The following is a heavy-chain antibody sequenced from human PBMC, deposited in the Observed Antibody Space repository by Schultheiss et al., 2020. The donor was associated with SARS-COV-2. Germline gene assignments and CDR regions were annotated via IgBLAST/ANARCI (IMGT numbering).Heavy chain of an antibody. J-gene: IGHJ6*03. CDR2: IYYSGST. D-gene: IGHD3-10*01. Sequence: SETLSLTCTVSGGSISSSSYNWGWIRQPPGKGLEWIGSIYYSGSTNYNPSLKSRVTISVDTSKNQFSLKLSSVTAADTAVYYCARIRGVRGSWRGAGGTYYMDVWGKGTTVTVSS. CDR3: ARIRGVRGSWRGAGGTYYMDV. V-gene: IGHV4-39*07. CDR1: GGSISSSSYN.